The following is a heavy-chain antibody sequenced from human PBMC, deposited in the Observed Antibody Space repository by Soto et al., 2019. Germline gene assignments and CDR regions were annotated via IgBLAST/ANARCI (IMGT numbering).Heavy chain of an antibody. V-gene: IGHV1-18*01. J-gene: IGHJ5*02. D-gene: IGHD2-2*01. CDR1: GTTFINFG. CDR2: ISPYTDDP. CDR3: ARVIPGPEAWFHP. Sequence: QGQLVQSGVEVKKPGASMKVSCTASGTTFINFGVTWVRQAPGQGLEWMGWISPYTDDPSYAQKFQGRVTMTIDTSTSTAYLDLRRLTSDDTAVYYCARVIPGPEAWFHPWGQGTLVTVSS.